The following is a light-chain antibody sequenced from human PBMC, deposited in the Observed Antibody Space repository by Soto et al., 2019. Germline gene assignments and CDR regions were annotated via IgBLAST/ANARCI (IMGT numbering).Light chain of an antibody. Sequence: EIVLTQSPGTLSLSPGERASLSCRADQSVNSVYLAWYQHKPGQAPRLLIYGASDRATGVPARFSGSGSGTDFTLTISSLEPEDFAVYYCQQRSNWPSLTFGGGTKVHIK. CDR3: QQRSNWPSLT. J-gene: IGKJ4*01. CDR2: GAS. V-gene: IGKV3-11*01. CDR1: QSVNSVY.